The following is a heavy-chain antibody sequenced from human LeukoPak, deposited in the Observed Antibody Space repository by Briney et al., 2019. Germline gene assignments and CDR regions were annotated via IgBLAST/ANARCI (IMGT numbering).Heavy chain of an antibody. D-gene: IGHD6-19*01. Sequence: GASVKVSCKASGYSFTSFGISWVRQAPGQGLEWMGWISAFNGNTNYAQNIQGRVTMTTDTCTSTAYMELRSLTSDDTAVYYCEREGQWLAIGLDFWGQGTLVTVSS. J-gene: IGHJ4*02. CDR3: EREGQWLAIGLDF. CDR2: ISAFNGNT. V-gene: IGHV1-18*01. CDR1: GYSFTSFG.